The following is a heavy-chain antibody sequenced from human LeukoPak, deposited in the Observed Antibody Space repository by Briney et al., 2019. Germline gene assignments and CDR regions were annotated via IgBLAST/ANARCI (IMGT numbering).Heavy chain of an antibody. CDR2: ISGSGGST. CDR1: GFTFSSYA. V-gene: IGHV3-23*01. CDR3: AKDRHYDFWSGYYYFDY. J-gene: IGHJ4*02. D-gene: IGHD3-3*01. Sequence: GGSLRLSCAASGFTFSSYAMSWVRQAPGKGLEWVSAISGSGGSTYYADSVKGRFTISRDNSKNMLYLQMNSLRAEDTAVYYCAKDRHYDFWSGYYYFDYWGQGTLVTVSS.